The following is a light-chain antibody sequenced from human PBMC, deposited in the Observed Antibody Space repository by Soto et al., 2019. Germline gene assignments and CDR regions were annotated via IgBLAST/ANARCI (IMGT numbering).Light chain of an antibody. J-gene: IGLJ1*01. Sequence: QLVLTQSPSASASLGASVKLTCTLSSGHSNYAIAWHQQQPEKGPRYLMKVNSDGSHRKGDGIPDRFSGSSSGAQRYLTISSLQSEDEADYYCQTWGTGIRVFGIGTKVTVL. V-gene: IGLV4-69*01. CDR3: QTWGTGIRV. CDR2: VNSDGSH. CDR1: SGHSNYA.